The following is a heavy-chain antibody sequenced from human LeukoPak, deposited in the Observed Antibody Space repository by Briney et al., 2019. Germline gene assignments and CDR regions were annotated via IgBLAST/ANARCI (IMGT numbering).Heavy chain of an antibody. Sequence: SETLSLTCTVSGDSISNYYWSWIRQPPGKGLEWIGYIHYTGSTYYNPSLTSRVTISIDTSKNQLSLGLSSVTAADTALYYCAREGSRDFWSGPVYYFDYWGQGTLATVSS. CDR3: AREGSRDFWSGPVYYFDY. CDR2: IHYTGST. CDR1: GDSISNYY. D-gene: IGHD3-3*01. J-gene: IGHJ4*02. V-gene: IGHV4-59*01.